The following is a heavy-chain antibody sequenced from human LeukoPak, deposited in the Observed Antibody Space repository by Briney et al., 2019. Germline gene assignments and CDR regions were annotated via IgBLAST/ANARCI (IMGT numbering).Heavy chain of an antibody. CDR2: IYYSGST. D-gene: IGHD4-17*01. CDR1: GGSISSGGYY. CDR3: ARVDYGDYRFDY. V-gene: IGHV4-31*03. J-gene: IGHJ4*02. Sequence: SETLSLTCTVSGGSISSGGYYWSWIRQHPGKGLEWIGYIYYSGSTCYNPSLKSRVTISVDTSKNQFSLKLSSMTAADTAVYYCARVDYGDYRFDYWGQGTLVTVSS.